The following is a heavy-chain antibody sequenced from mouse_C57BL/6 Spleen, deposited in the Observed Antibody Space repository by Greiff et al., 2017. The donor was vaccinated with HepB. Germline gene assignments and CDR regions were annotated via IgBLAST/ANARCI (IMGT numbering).Heavy chain of an antibody. Sequence: EVQLQQSGPELVKPGASVKISCKASGYTFTDYYMNWVKQSHGKSLEWIGDINPNNGGTSYNQKFKGKATLTVDKSSSTAYMELRSLTSEDSAVYYCARRGLRYPFYAMDYWGQGTSVTVSS. V-gene: IGHV1-26*01. CDR3: ARRGLRYPFYAMDY. CDR1: GYTFTDYY. CDR2: INPNNGGT. J-gene: IGHJ4*01. D-gene: IGHD1-1*01.